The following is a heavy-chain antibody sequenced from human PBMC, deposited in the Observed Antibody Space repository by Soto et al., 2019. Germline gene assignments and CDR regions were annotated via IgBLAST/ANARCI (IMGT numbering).Heavy chain of an antibody. J-gene: IGHJ6*02. CDR3: AREGTTELQGNYYDDGMDV. Sequence: QVQLVQSGAEVKKPGSSVKVSCKASGGTFSSYAISWVRQAPGQGLEWMGGIIPIFGTANYAQKFQGRVTITADESTSTAYMELSSLRAEDTAVYYCAREGTTELQGNYYDDGMDVWGQGTTVTVSS. D-gene: IGHD1-7*01. CDR1: GGTFSSYA. V-gene: IGHV1-69*01. CDR2: IIPIFGTA.